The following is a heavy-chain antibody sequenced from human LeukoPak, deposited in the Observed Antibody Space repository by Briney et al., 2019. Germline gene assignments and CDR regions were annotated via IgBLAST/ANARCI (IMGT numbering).Heavy chain of an antibody. CDR2: IYYSGST. J-gene: IGHJ4*02. V-gene: IGHV4-59*01. CDR1: GGSISSYY. CDR3: ARHTAYFDY. D-gene: IGHD2-21*02. Sequence: SETLSLTCTVSGGSISSYYWSWIRQPPGKGLEWIGYIYYSGSTNYNPSLESRVTISVDTSKNQFSLKLSSVTAADTAVYYCARHTAYFDYWGQGTLVTVSS.